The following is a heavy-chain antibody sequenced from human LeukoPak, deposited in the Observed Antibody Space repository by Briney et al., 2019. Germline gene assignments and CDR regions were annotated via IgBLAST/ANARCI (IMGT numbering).Heavy chain of an antibody. V-gene: IGHV3-30*04. CDR1: GFTFSSYA. Sequence: GGSLRLSCAASGFTFSSYAMHWVRQAPGKGLEWVAVISYDGSNKYYADSVKGRFTISRDNSKNTLYLQMNSLRAEDTAVYYCAREAAAATARYYYYYYMDVWGKGTTVTVSS. J-gene: IGHJ6*03. CDR2: ISYDGSNK. CDR3: AREAAAATARYYYYYYMDV. D-gene: IGHD6-13*01.